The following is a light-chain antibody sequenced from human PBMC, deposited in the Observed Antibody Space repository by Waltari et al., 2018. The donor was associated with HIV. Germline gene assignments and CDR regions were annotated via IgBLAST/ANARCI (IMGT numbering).Light chain of an antibody. V-gene: IGLV2-8*01. CDR3: SSYAPTNNFYVL. CDR1: SSDIGGYNY. J-gene: IGLJ2*01. Sequence: QSALPQPPSPSGSPGQSVPISCTGTSSDIGGYNYFSWYQQHPGKAPKLIMTEVTKRPSGVPDRFSGSKSGNTASLTVSGLQAEDEAHYYCSSYAPTNNFYVLFGGGTALTVL. CDR2: EVT.